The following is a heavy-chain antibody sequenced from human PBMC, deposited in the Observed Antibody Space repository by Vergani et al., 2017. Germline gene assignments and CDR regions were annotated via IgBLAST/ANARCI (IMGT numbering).Heavy chain of an antibody. Sequence: EVQLVESGGGLVQPGGSLRLSCAASGFTFSSYDMHWVRHATGKGLEWVSAIGTAGDTYYPGSVKGRFTISRENAKNSLYLQMNSLRAEDTAVYYCARDPREPPWLFPTGYFDYWGQGTLVTVSS. CDR3: ARDPREPPWLFPTGYFDY. V-gene: IGHV3-13*01. CDR2: IGTAGDT. CDR1: GFTFSSYD. J-gene: IGHJ4*02. D-gene: IGHD3-22*01.